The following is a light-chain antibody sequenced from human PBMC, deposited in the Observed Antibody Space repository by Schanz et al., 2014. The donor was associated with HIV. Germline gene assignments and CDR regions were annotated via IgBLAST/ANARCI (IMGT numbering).Light chain of an antibody. V-gene: IGKV1-5*03. CDR1: QNIDYW. Sequence: DIQMTQSPSTLSASVGDRVTITCRASQNIDYWLTWYQQKPGRTPNLLIYQASTLKSGAPSRFSGSVSGTEFTLTISGLQPDDVATYYCQQYYSSSWTFGQGTKVEIK. J-gene: IGKJ1*01. CDR2: QAS. CDR3: QQYYSSSWT.